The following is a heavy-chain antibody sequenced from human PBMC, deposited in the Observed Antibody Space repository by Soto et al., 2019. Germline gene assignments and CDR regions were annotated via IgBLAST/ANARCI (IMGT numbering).Heavy chain of an antibody. CDR2: ISGYNGNT. Sequence: QVQLVQSGAEVKKPGASVTVSCKTSGYTFSNYGINWVRQAPGQGLEWMGWISGYNGNTNYAQTVQSRVTVTTATCTGTVYMELSSLKSDDTAIYYCSRFIMVGGWFDPNYYHGMDVWGQGTTVSVSS. D-gene: IGHD6-19*01. CDR3: SRFIMVGGWFDPNYYHGMDV. CDR1: GYTFSNYG. J-gene: IGHJ6*02. V-gene: IGHV1-18*01.